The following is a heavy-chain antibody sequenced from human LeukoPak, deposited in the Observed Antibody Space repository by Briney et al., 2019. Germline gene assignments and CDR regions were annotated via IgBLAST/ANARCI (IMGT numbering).Heavy chain of an antibody. D-gene: IGHD6-6*01. CDR3: ARDPPAVAANTYG. V-gene: IGHV3-66*01. Sequence: PGASLRLSCAASGFSVSNNYMRWVRQAPGKSLEWVSLVYSGGATFYADAVKGRFTISRDGSKNTLYLQMNSLRAEDTAVYYCARDPPAVAANTYGWGQGTLITVSS. CDR1: GFSVSNNY. J-gene: IGHJ4*02. CDR2: VYSGGAT.